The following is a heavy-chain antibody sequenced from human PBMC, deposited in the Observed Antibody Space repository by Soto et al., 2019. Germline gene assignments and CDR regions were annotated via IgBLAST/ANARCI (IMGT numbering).Heavy chain of an antibody. CDR3: AKDTPPQVV. V-gene: IGHV3-23*01. CDR1: GFAFSAYD. J-gene: IGHJ6*02. Sequence: DVQLLESGGGLVQPGGCLRLSCVASGFAFSAYDMSWVRQGQGKGLEWVSGISETGSGTYYADSVKGRFTISRDNSKNTLYLQMSSLRAEDTAVYYCAKDTPPQVVWGQGTTVTVSS. CDR2: ISETGSGT.